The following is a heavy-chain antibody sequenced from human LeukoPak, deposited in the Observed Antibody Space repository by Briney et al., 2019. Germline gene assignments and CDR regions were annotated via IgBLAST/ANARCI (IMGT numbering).Heavy chain of an antibody. V-gene: IGHV1-69*04. CDR2: IIPILGIA. CDR3: ASPPADYYDSRDYFDY. D-gene: IGHD3-22*01. J-gene: IGHJ4*02. CDR1: GGIFSSYV. Sequence: SVKVSCKASGGIFSSYVISWVRQAPGQGLEWMGRIIPILGIANYAQKFQGRVTITADKSTSTAYMELSSLRSEDTAVYYCASPPADYYDSRDYFDYWGQGTLVTVSS.